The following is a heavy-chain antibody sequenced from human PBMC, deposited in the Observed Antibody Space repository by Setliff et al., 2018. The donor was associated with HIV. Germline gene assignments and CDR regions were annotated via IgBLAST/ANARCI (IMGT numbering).Heavy chain of an antibody. Sequence: SETLSLTCIVSGASISSDTWSWIRQPPGKGLQWIGEINHSGSTNYNPSLKSRVIISIDTSKKQFSLKLTSVTAADTATYYCAAPRGMSTILVYWGQGSLVTVSS. V-gene: IGHV4-59*03. CDR3: AAPRGMSTILVY. J-gene: IGHJ4*02. CDR2: INHSGST. CDR1: GASISSDT. D-gene: IGHD3-9*01.